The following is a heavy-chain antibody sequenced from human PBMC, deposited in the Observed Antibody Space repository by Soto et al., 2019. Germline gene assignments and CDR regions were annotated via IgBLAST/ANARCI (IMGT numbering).Heavy chain of an antibody. CDR2: ISSSSSTI. D-gene: IGHD3-3*01. J-gene: IGHJ4*02. Sequence: GGSLRLSCAASGFTFSSYSMNWVRQAPGKGLEWVSYISSSSSTISSEDSVKGRFTISRDNAKNSLYLQMNSLRAEDTAVYYCARDQSGTSTEARRGTYGFLEWLLFDYWGQGTLVPVSS. V-gene: IGHV3-48*04. CDR3: ARDQSGTSTEARRGTYGFLEWLLFDY. CDR1: GFTFSSYS.